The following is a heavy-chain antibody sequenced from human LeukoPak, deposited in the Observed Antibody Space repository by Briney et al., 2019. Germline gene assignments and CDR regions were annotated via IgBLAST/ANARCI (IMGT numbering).Heavy chain of an antibody. CDR1: WFTVISNY. CDR3: ARGSQLVFDY. CDR2: IYNCGST. Sequence: GGSLSLSCAPSWFTVISNYMTWVRQAPRKWLEWVSVIYNCGSTSYADSLKGRFTNSKDNSKNTLYLQMNSLRAEDTAVYYCARGSQLVFDYWGQGTLVTVSS. D-gene: IGHD1-1*01. J-gene: IGHJ4*02. V-gene: IGHV3-53*01.